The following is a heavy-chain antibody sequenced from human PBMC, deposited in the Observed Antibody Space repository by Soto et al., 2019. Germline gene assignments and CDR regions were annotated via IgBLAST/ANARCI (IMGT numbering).Heavy chain of an antibody. CDR1: GYTFTSYD. CDR2: MNPNSGNT. V-gene: IGHV1-8*01. Sequence: ASVKVSCKASGYTFTSYDINWVRQATGQGLEWMGWMNPNSGNTGYAQKFQGRVTMTRNTSISTAYMELSSLRSEDTAVYYCARGLISGWYYYFDYWGQGTLVTVSS. J-gene: IGHJ4*02. D-gene: IGHD6-19*01. CDR3: ARGLISGWYYYFDY.